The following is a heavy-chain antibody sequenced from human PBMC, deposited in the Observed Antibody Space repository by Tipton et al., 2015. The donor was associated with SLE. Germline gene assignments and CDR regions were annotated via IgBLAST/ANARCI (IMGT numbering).Heavy chain of an antibody. CDR2: INHSGST. Sequence: TLSLTCAVYGGSFSGNYWSWIRQPPGKGLEWIGEINHSGSTNYNPSLKSRVTISVDTSKNQFSLKLNSVTAADTAVYYCTGATSDMDVWGQGTTVTVSS. CDR1: GGSFSGNY. D-gene: IGHD2-2*01. V-gene: IGHV4-34*01. J-gene: IGHJ6*02. CDR3: TGATSDMDV.